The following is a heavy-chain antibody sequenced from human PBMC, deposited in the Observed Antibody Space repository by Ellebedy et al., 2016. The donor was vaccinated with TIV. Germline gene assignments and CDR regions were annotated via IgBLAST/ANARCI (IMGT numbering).Heavy chain of an antibody. D-gene: IGHD6-19*01. CDR3: ARDSSGYRRGWYGDY. Sequence: DAVKGRFTVSRDNAEKSLYLQLNSLRAEDTAVYYCARDSSGYRRGWYGDYWGQGTLVTVTS. V-gene: IGHV3-7*03. J-gene: IGHJ4*02.